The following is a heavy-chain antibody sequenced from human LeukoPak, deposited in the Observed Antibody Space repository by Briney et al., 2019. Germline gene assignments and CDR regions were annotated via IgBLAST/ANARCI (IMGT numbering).Heavy chain of an antibody. J-gene: IGHJ4*02. CDR3: ARHLRDGPERRLAY. CDR2: INRGDCDT. Sequence: GESLKISCKGSEYSFTSYWIGWVRQMPGKGLEWMGIINRGDCDTRYSPSFQGQVTISADKSISTVYLQWSSLKASDTAMYYCARHLRDGPERRLAYWGQGTLVTVSS. CDR1: EYSFTSYW. V-gene: IGHV5-51*01. D-gene: IGHD1-14*01.